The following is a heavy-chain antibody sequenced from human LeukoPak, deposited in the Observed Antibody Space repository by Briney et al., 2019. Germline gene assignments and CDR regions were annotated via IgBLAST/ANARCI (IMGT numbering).Heavy chain of an antibody. V-gene: IGHV3-23*01. J-gene: IGHJ4*02. CDR1: GFTFSSYG. CDR3: AKSHASIWNVYDY. CDR2: ISASGGRT. D-gene: IGHD1-1*01. Sequence: PGGSLRLSCAASGFTFSSYGMNWVRQVPGKGLEWVSTISASGGRTYYADSVKGRFTISRDNSKNTLFLQMNSLRAEDTAVYYCAKSHASIWNVYDYWGQGTLVTVSS.